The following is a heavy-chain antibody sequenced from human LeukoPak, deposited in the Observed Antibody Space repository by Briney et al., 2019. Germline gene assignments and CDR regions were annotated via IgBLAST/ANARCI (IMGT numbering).Heavy chain of an antibody. CDR1: SVTFSSYA. J-gene: IGHJ4*02. CDR2: IIPIFGRA. V-gene: IGHV1-69*13. D-gene: IGHD3-10*01. Sequence: SVKVSCKPSSVTFSSYAISWVRQAPGQGLEWMGGIIPIFGRASYAQKFQGRVTITADESTSTAYMELSSLRSEDTAVYYCARGGWFGELLHFDYWGQGTLVTVSS. CDR3: ARGGWFGELLHFDY.